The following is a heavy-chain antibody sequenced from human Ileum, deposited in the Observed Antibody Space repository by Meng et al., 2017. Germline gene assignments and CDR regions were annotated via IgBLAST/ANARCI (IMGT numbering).Heavy chain of an antibody. D-gene: IGHD1-26*01. V-gene: IGHV4-59*01. Sequence: QVQLQESGPGLVKPSETLSLTCTVSGGSISSYYWSWIRKPPGKGLEWIGYIYYSGSTNYNPSLKSRVTISVDTSKNQFSLKLSSVTAADTAVYYCASGNSKWEPFDYWGQGTLVTVSS. CDR2: IYYSGST. J-gene: IGHJ4*02. CDR3: ASGNSKWEPFDY. CDR1: GGSISSYY.